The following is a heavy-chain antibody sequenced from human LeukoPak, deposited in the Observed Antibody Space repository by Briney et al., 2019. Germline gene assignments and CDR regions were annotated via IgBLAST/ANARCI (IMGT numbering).Heavy chain of an antibody. D-gene: IGHD3-22*01. J-gene: IGHJ6*02. CDR1: GFTFSSYW. CDR3: ARDRYYDSSGYYYYYGMDV. Sequence: GSLRLSCAASGFTFSSYWMHWVRQAPGKGLVWVSRINSDGSSTSYADSVKGRFTISRDNAKNTLYLQMNSLRAEDTAVYYCARDRYYDSSGYYYYYGMDVWGQGTTVTVSS. V-gene: IGHV3-74*01. CDR2: INSDGSST.